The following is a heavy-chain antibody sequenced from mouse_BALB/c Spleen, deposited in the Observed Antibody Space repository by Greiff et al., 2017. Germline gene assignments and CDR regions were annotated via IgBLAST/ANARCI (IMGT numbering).Heavy chain of an antibody. D-gene: IGHD2-10*02. V-gene: IGHV5-17*02. CDR2: ISSGSSTI. CDR1: GFTFSSFG. Sequence: EVMLVESGGGLVQPGGSRKLSCAASGFTFSSFGMHWVRQAPEKGLEWVAYISSGSSTIYYADTVKGRFTISRDNPKNTLFLQMTSLRSEDTAMYYCARGYGNYDAMDYWGQGTSVTVSS. J-gene: IGHJ4*01. CDR3: ARGYGNYDAMDY.